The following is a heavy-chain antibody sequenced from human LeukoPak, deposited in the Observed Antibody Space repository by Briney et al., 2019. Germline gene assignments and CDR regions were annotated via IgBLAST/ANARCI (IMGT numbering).Heavy chain of an antibody. V-gene: IGHV3-23*01. CDR2: ISGSGGST. D-gene: IGHD3-3*01. Sequence: GGSLRLSCAASGFTFSSYAMSWVRQAPGKGLEWVSAISGSGGSTYYADSVKGRFTISRDNSKNTLYLQMSSLRAEDTAVYYCAKGAYDFWSGYYDYWGQGTLVTVSS. CDR3: AKGAYDFWSGYYDY. CDR1: GFTFSSYA. J-gene: IGHJ4*02.